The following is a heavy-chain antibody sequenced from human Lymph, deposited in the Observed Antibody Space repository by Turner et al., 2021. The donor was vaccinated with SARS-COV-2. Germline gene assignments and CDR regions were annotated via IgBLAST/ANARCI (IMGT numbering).Heavy chain of an antibody. CDR3: TTHSAPDY. CDR1: GFTFSNAW. CDR2: IKTKTDGGTT. Sequence: EVQLVESGGGWEKPGGSFGRPCAASGFTFSNAWMTWVRQAPGKGLEWVGRIKTKTDGGTTDYAAPVKGRFTISRDDSKNTLYLQMNSMKTEDTAVYYCTTHSAPDYWGQGTLVTVSS. V-gene: IGHV3-15*01. D-gene: IGHD6-13*01. J-gene: IGHJ4*02.